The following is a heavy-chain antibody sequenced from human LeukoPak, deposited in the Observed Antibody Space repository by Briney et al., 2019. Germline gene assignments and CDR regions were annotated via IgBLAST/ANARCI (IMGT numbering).Heavy chain of an antibody. CDR1: GYTLSDYY. CDR2: SNPTGST. Sequence: ASVKVSCKTSGYTLSDYYMHWVRQAPGQGPEWMGVSNPTGSTNYAQRFRGRVTMTRDTSTTTVYMELSSLRSEDTAVYYCVREEYGGYFYHWGQGTLVTVSS. D-gene: IGHD2-21*01. V-gene: IGHV1-46*01. CDR3: VREEYGGYFYH. J-gene: IGHJ4*02.